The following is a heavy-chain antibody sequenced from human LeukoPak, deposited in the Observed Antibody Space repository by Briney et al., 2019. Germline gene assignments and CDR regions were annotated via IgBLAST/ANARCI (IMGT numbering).Heavy chain of an antibody. CDR3: ARIYCSSTSCYTGRVYYGMDV. D-gene: IGHD2-2*02. J-gene: IGHJ6*02. CDR1: GYTFTGYY. Sequence: ASVKVSCKASGYTFTGYYMHWVRQAPGLGLEWMGWINPNSGGTNYAQKFQGRVTMTRDTSISTAYMELSRLRSDDTAVYYCARIYCSSTSCYTGRVYYGMDVWGQGTTVTVSS. V-gene: IGHV1-2*02. CDR2: INPNSGGT.